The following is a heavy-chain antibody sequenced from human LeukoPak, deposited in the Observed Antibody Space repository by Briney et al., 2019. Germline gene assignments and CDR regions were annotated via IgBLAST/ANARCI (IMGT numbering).Heavy chain of an antibody. D-gene: IGHD2-15*01. J-gene: IGHJ4*02. V-gene: IGHV1-2*02. CDR2: INPNSGGT. Sequence: ASVKVSCKASGYTFTGYYMHWVRQAPGQGLEWMGWINPNSGGTNYAQKFQGRVTMTRDTSISTAYMELSRLRSGDTAVYYCASPVRYCSGGSCWYYFDYWGQGTLVTVSS. CDR1: GYTFTGYY. CDR3: ASPVRYCSGGSCWYYFDY.